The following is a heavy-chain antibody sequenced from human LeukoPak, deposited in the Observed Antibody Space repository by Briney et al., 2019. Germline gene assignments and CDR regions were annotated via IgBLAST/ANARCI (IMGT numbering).Heavy chain of an antibody. Sequence: GRSLRLSCAASGFTFSSYGMHWVRQAPGKGLEWVAFIRYDGSNKYYADSVKGRFTISRDNSKNTLYLQMNSLRAEDTAVYYCAKDPGYCSSTSCYRAGYYFDYWGQGTLVTVSS. V-gene: IGHV3-30*02. CDR1: GFTFSSYG. D-gene: IGHD2-2*01. CDR2: IRYDGSNK. CDR3: AKDPGYCSSTSCYRAGYYFDY. J-gene: IGHJ4*02.